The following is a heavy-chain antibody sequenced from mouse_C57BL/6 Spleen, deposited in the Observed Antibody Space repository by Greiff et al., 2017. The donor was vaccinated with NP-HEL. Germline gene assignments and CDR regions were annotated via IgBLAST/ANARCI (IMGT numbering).Heavy chain of an antibody. CDR3: ATRLLGAWFAY. CDR2: INPSTGYT. CDR1: GYTFTSYW. J-gene: IGHJ3*01. Sequence: QVHVKQSGAELAKPGASVKMSCKASGYTFTSYWMHWVKQRPGQGLEWIGYINPSTGYTEYNQKFKDKATLTADKSSSTAYMQLSSLTSEDSAVYYCATRLLGAWFAYWGQGTLVTVSA. D-gene: IGHD3-2*02. V-gene: IGHV1-7*01.